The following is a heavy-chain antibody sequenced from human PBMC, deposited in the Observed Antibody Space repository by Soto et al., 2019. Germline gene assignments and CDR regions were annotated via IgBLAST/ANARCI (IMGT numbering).Heavy chain of an antibody. CDR3: ARAYNEYSESYRPIDAFDI. D-gene: IGHD1-26*01. V-gene: IGHV1-2*04. Sequence: ASVKVSCKASGYTFTGYYMHWVRQAPGQGLEWMGWINPNSGGTNYAQKFQGWVTMTRDTSISTAYMELSRLRSDDTAVYYCARAYNEYSESYRPIDAFDIWGQGTMVTV. CDR1: GYTFTGYY. J-gene: IGHJ3*02. CDR2: INPNSGGT.